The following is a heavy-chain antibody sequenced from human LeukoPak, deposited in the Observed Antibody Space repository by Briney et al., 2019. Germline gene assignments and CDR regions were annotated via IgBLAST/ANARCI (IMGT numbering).Heavy chain of an antibody. Sequence: AGGSLRLSCVGSGFTFSSYAMTWVRQAPGKGLEWVSSIRGSGDGTSYTDSVKGRFTMSRDNSKNTLYPQMDSLRAEDTAMYYCGRDPNGDYVGAFDFWGRGTLVTVSS. CDR3: GRDPNGDYVGAFDF. V-gene: IGHV3-23*01. D-gene: IGHD4-17*01. CDR2: IRGSGDGT. CDR1: GFTFSSYA. J-gene: IGHJ3*01.